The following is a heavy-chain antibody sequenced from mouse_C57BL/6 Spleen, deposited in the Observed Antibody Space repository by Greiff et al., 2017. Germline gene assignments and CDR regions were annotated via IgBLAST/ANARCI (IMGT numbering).Heavy chain of an antibody. CDR1: GFSLTSYG. CDR3: AKRRNGDYAMDY. J-gene: IGHJ4*01. Sequence: VQLQQSGPGLVQPSQSLSITCTISGFSLTSYGVHWVRQSPGKGLEWLGVIWRGGSTDYNAAFMSRLSITKDNSKSQVFFKMNSLQADDTAIYYCAKRRNGDYAMDYWGQGTSVTVSS. V-gene: IGHV2-5*01. CDR2: IWRGGST.